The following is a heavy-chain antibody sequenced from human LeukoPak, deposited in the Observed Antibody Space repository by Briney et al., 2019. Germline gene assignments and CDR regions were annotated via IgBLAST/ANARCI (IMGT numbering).Heavy chain of an antibody. D-gene: IGHD4-11*01. V-gene: IGHV3-30*02. CDR2: IRYDGTHK. Sequence: PGGSLRLSCAASGFTFSSYSMNWVRQAPGKGLEWVAFIRYDGTHKYADSVKGRFTISRDNSKNTLYLQMDSLRAEDTAVYYCAKDDKTTVFIPYYFENWGQGTLVTVSS. CDR3: AKDDKTTVFIPYYFEN. CDR1: GFTFSSYS. J-gene: IGHJ4*02.